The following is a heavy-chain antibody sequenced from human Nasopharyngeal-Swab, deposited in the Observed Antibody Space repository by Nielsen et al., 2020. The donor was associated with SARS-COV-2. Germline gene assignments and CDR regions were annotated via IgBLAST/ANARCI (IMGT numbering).Heavy chain of an antibody. CDR3: ARVSTSNYYYYYGMDV. D-gene: IGHD4-11*01. J-gene: IGHJ6*02. CDR2: ISSSSSYI. V-gene: IGHV3-21*01. Sequence: VRQMPGKGLEWVSSISSSSSYIYYADSVKGRFTISRDNAKNSLYLQMNSLRAEDTAVYYCARVSTSNYYYYYGMDVRGQGTTVTVSS.